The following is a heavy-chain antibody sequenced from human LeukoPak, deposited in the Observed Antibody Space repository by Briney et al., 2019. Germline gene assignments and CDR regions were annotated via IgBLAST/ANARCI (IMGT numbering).Heavy chain of an antibody. V-gene: IGHV3-74*01. CDR1: GFTFTSYW. CDR3: ARDPRAPFANNWFDP. J-gene: IGHJ5*02. CDR2: INGDGSIT. D-gene: IGHD3-3*02. Sequence: GGSLRLSCAASGFTFTSYWMHWVRQAPGKGLVWVSRINGDGSITSYADSVKGRFIISRDNAKNTLYLQMNSLRAEDTAVYYCARDPRAPFANNWFDPWGQGTLATVSS.